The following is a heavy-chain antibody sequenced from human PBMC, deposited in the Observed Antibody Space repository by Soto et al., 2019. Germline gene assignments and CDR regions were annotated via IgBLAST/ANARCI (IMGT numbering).Heavy chain of an antibody. Sequence: PSETLSLTCTVSGGSISSGDYYWSWIRQPPGKGLEWIGYIYYSGSTSYNASLKSRTSTSADPSNNQFSLKLHSLTAADTAVYFCGTMPIVVEPAPMDVWGPGTSVTVSS. CDR1: GGSISSGDYY. V-gene: IGHV4-30-4*01. CDR3: GTMPIVVEPAPMDV. D-gene: IGHD2-2*01. J-gene: IGHJ6*02. CDR2: IYYSGST.